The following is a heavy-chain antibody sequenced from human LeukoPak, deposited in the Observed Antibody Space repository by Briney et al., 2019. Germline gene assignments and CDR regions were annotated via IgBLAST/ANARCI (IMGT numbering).Heavy chain of an antibody. Sequence: ASVTVSCKASGYTFTGYYMHWVRQAPGQGLEWMGWINPNNGGTNFAQKFQGRVTMTRDTSISTVYMEVSRLRSDDTAVYYCGRVVRWSGYGGNSDGMDVWGQGTTVTVSS. D-gene: IGHD4-23*01. J-gene: IGHJ6*02. V-gene: IGHV1-2*02. CDR1: GYTFTGYY. CDR2: INPNNGGT. CDR3: GRVVRWSGYGGNSDGMDV.